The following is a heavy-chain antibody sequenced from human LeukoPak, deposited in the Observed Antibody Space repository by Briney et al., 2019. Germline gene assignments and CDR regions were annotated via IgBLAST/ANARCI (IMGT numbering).Heavy chain of an antibody. J-gene: IGHJ5*02. CDR3: ARGRLGRFSSIWYWFDP. Sequence: ASVKVSCKASGYTFTSYDTNWVRQATGQGLEWMGWMNPNSGNTGYAQKFQGRVTMTRNTSISTAYMELSSLRSEDTAVYYCARGRLGRFSSIWYWFDPWGQGTLVTVSS. D-gene: IGHD6-13*01. V-gene: IGHV1-8*01. CDR2: MNPNSGNT. CDR1: GYTFTSYD.